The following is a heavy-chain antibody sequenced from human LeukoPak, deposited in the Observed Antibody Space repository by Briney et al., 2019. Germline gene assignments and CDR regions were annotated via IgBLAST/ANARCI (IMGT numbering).Heavy chain of an antibody. CDR3: ARDFHI. CDR2: IYYTGST. J-gene: IGHJ6*02. Sequence: SETLSLTCTLSGGSLSTYYWSWIRQPPGKGLEWIGFIYYTGSTNYNPSLKSRITMSVDTSKNQFSLNLTSVTAADTAVYYCARDFHIWGQGTTVTVSS. CDR1: GGSLSTYY. V-gene: IGHV4-59*01.